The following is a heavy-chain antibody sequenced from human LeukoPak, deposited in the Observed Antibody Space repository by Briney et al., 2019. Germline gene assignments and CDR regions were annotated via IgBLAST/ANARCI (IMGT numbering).Heavy chain of an antibody. J-gene: IGHJ1*01. CDR2: IYPGDSDT. Sequence: GESLKISCKGSGYSFSDYWIGWVRQMPVKGLELIGIIYPGDSDTRYRPSFQGQVTISADKSISTAYLQWSSLKASDTAMYYCARLHGDYAYFQPWGQGTLVTVSS. V-gene: IGHV5-51*01. CDR3: ARLHGDYAYFQP. D-gene: IGHD4-17*01. CDR1: GYSFSDYW.